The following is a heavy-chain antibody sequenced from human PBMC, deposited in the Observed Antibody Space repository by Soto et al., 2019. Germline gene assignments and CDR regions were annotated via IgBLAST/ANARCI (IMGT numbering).Heavy chain of an antibody. CDR1: VGSNSSYY. Sequence: PSQTLSLTCTVSVGSNSSYYWSWIRQPPGKGREGIRYIYCSESTNYIPSLKSRVTISVDRSKNQCSLKLSSVTAADSAVYYCASSVDSGYNWFDPWGQGTLVTVSS. CDR3: ASSVDSGYNWFDP. J-gene: IGHJ5*02. CDR2: IYCSEST. V-gene: IGHV4-59*01. D-gene: IGHD5-12*01.